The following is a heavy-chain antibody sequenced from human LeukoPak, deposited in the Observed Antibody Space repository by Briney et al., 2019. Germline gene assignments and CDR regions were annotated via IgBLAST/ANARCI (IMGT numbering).Heavy chain of an antibody. CDR3: TTPTGPAVIIDY. D-gene: IGHD2-2*01. Sequence: GGSLRLSCSASGFTFNTYAMSWVRQAPGKGLEWVAFIRKEGTNKYYSDSVKGRFTISRDNSKNTLYLEMNSLRAEDTAVYYCTTPTGPAVIIDYWGPGTLVTVSS. CDR1: GFTFNTYA. V-gene: IGHV3-30*02. J-gene: IGHJ4*02. CDR2: IRKEGTNK.